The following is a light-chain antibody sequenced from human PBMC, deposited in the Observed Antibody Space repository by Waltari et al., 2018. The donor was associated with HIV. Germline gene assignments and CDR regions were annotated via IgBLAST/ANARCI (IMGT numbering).Light chain of an antibody. J-gene: IGKJ5*01. V-gene: IGKV3-20*01. CDR2: GAS. CDR3: QQYSNSGPIT. Sequence: EIVLTQSPGTLSFSPGERATLSCRASQSVSTTLAWYQQSPGQAPRLLIYGASSTATGIPDRCSGSGSGTDFTLTISRLEHEDFAVYYCQQYSNSGPITFGQGTRLEIK. CDR1: QSVSTT.